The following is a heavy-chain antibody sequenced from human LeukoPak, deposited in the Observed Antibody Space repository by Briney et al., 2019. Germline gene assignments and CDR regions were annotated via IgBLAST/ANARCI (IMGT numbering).Heavy chain of an antibody. CDR1: GLTFSSQA. J-gene: IGHJ5*02. Sequence: GGSLRLSCAASGLTFSSQAINWVRQAPGKGLEGVSGISGSGGSIYYADSVKGRFTISRDNSHTTLYLQMNSLTAEDTSVYYCAKYLWPYYYDTSGYRNWFDPWGQGTLVTVSS. CDR3: AKYLWPYYYDTSGYRNWFDP. CDR2: ISGSGGSI. D-gene: IGHD3-22*01. V-gene: IGHV3-23*01.